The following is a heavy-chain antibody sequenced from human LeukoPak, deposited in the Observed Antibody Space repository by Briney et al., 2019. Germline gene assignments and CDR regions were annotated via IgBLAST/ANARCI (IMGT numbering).Heavy chain of an antibody. CDR2: IYHNGNT. D-gene: IGHD5-18*01. Sequence: SSETLSLTCAVSGGSISSGGYSWSWIRQPPGKGLEWIGYIYHNGNTYYSPSLKSRVTISVDRSKNQLSLKLSSVTAADTAMYYCASGGYSYGFDYWGQGTLVTISS. J-gene: IGHJ4*02. V-gene: IGHV4-30-2*01. CDR1: GGSISSGGYS. CDR3: ASGGYSYGFDY.